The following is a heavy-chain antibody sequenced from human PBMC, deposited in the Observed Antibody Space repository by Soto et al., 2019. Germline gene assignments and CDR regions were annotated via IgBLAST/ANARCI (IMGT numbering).Heavy chain of an antibody. Sequence: EVQLLESGGGLVQPGGSLRLSCAASGFTFSNYAMSWVRQAPGKGLDWVSTISVPDGSTYYADSVKGRFTISRDNSKNTLYLKMNSLRAEDAAIYYCAKCSLSPYCDGGSCYSPCDYWGQGTRVTVSS. J-gene: IGHJ4*02. V-gene: IGHV3-23*01. D-gene: IGHD2-15*01. CDR2: ISVPDGST. CDR3: AKCSLSPYCDGGSCYSPCDY. CDR1: GFTFSNYA.